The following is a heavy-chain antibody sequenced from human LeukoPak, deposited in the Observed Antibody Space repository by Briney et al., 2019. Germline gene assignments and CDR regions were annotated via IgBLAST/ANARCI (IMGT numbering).Heavy chain of an antibody. CDR2: ISAYNGNT. J-gene: IGHJ4*02. Sequence: ASVKVSCKASGYTFTSYGISWVRQAPGQGLEWMGWISAYNGNTNYAQKLQGRVTMTTDTSTSTAYMELRSLRSDDTAVYYCARLWRDIVVVPAAIAQFDHWGQGTLVTVSS. V-gene: IGHV1-18*01. D-gene: IGHD2-2*01. CDR3: ARLWRDIVVVPAAIAQFDH. CDR1: GYTFTSYG.